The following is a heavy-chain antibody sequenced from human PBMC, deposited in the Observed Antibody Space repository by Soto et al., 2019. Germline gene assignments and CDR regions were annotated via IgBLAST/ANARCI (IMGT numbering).Heavy chain of an antibody. CDR2: IGTAGDT. Sequence: PGGSLRLSCAASGFTFSSYDMHWVRQATGKGLEWVSAIGTAGDTYYPGSVKGRFTISRENAKNSLYLQMNSLRDGDTAVYYCAREYSDNYYYGMDVWGQGTTVTVSS. CDR1: GFTFSSYD. V-gene: IGHV3-13*01. CDR3: AREYSDNYYYGMDV. J-gene: IGHJ6*02. D-gene: IGHD6-13*01.